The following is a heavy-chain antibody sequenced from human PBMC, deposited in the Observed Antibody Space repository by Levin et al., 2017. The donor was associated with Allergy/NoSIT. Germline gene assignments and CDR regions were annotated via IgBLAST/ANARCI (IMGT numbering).Heavy chain of an antibody. V-gene: IGHV4-34*01. CDR2: INHSGST. D-gene: IGHD3-10*01. CDR1: GGSFSGYY. J-gene: IGHJ4*02. CDR3: ARAILVRGPSDY. Sequence: SETLSLTCAVYGGSFSGYYWSWIRQPPGKGLEWIGEINHSGSTNYNPSLKSRVTISVDTSKNQFSLKLSSVTAADTAVYYCARAILVRGPSDYWGQGTLVTVSS.